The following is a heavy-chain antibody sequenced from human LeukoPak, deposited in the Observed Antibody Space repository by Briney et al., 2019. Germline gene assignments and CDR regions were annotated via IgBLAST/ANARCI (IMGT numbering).Heavy chain of an antibody. D-gene: IGHD4-11*01. J-gene: IGHJ5*02. CDR3: ASSLKGYSNPLNWFDP. V-gene: IGHV4-39*07. CDR2: IYYSGST. CDR1: GGSISSGSYY. Sequence: SETLSLTCTVSGGSISSGSYYWSWIRQPPGKGLEWIGSIYYSGSTYYNPSLKSRVTISVDTSKNQFSLKLSSVTAADTAVYYCASSLKGYSNPLNWFDPWGQGTLVTVSS.